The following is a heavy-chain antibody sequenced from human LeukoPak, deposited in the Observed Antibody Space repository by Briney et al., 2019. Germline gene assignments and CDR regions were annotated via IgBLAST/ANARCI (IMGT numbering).Heavy chain of an antibody. CDR3: AKGGGMTDSSSWFHYYYYYMDV. J-gene: IGHJ6*03. Sequence: PGGSLRLSCAASGFTFSSYGMHWVRQAPGKGLEWVAFIRYDGSNKYYADSVKGRFTISRDNSKNTLYLQMNSLRAEDTAVYYCAKGGGMTDSSSWFHYYYYYMDVWGKGTTVTISS. D-gene: IGHD6-13*01. CDR2: IRYDGSNK. CDR1: GFTFSSYG. V-gene: IGHV3-30*02.